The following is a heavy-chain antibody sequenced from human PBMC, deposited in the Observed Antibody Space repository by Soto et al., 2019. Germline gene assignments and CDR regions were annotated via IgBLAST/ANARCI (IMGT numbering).Heavy chain of an antibody. CDR2: ISSSSSTI. V-gene: IGHV3-48*02. D-gene: IGHD6-19*01. J-gene: IGHJ5*02. CDR3: ARGHSSGYNWFDP. Sequence: EVQLVESGGGLVQPGGSLRLSCAASGFTFSRYSMNWVRQAPGKGLEWVSYISSSSSTIYHADSVKGRFTISRDNAKNSLYLQMNSLRYEDTAVYYCARGHSSGYNWFDPWGQGTLVTVSS. CDR1: GFTFSRYS.